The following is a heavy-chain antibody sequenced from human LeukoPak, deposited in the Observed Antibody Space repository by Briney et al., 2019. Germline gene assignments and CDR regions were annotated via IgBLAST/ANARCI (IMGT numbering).Heavy chain of an antibody. J-gene: IGHJ4*02. CDR3: ARDSVVATITPYYFDY. D-gene: IGHD5-12*01. V-gene: IGHV3-21*01. CDR1: GFTFSSYS. CDR2: ISSSSSYI. Sequence: GGPLRLSCSASGFTFSSYSMNWVRQAPGKGLEWVSSISSSSSYIYYADSVKGRFTISRDNAKNSLYLQMNSLIAEDTAVYYCARDSVVATITPYYFDYWGQGTLVTVSS.